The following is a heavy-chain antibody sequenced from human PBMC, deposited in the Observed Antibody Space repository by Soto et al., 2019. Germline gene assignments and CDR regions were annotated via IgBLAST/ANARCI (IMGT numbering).Heavy chain of an antibody. V-gene: IGHV3-23*01. CDR2: ISGSGGST. J-gene: IGHJ6*04. Sequence: PGGSLRLSCAASGFTFSSYAMSWVRQAPGKGLEWVSAISGSGGSTYYADSVKGRFTISRDNSKNTLYLQMNSLRAEDTAVYYCAKELISSWTHHPTFTIHHPSYSMDVRGKALMVTLS. CDR3: AKELISSWTHHPTFTIHHPSYSMDV. D-gene: IGHD6-13*01. CDR1: GFTFSSYA.